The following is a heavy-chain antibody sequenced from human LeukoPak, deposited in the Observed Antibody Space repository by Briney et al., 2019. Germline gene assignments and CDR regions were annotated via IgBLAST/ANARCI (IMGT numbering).Heavy chain of an antibody. J-gene: IGHJ6*03. CDR2: ISGSGGST. CDR1: GFTFSSYA. D-gene: IGHD3-3*01. CDR3: VRTYYDFWSGYFPEYYYYMDV. V-gene: IGHV3-23*01. Sequence: PGGSLRLSCAASGFTFSSYAMSWVRQAPGKGLEWVSAISGSGGSTYYADSVKGRFTISRDNSKNTLYLQMNSLRAEDTAVYYCVRTYYDFWSGYFPEYYYYMDVWGKGTTVTVSS.